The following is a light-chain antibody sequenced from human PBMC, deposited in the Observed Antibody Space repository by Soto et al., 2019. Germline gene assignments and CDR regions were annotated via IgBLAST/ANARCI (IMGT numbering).Light chain of an antibody. CDR2: DAS. Sequence: EIVMTQSPATLSVSPGERATLSCRASQSISRNLAWYQQTPGQAPRLLIYDASTRATGIPASFSGSGSGTEFTLTISSLQSEDFAVYYCQQYQSWPITFGQGTRLEIK. CDR3: QQYQSWPIT. V-gene: IGKV3-15*01. CDR1: QSISRN. J-gene: IGKJ5*01.